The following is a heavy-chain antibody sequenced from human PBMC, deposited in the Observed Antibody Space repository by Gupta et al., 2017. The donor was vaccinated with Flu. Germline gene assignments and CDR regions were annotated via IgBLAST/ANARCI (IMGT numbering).Heavy chain of an antibody. Sequence: QVQLQQWGAGLLKPSETLSLTCAVYGGSFSGYYWSWIRQPPGKGLEWIGEINHSGSTNYNPSLKSRVTISVDTSKNQFSLKLSSVTAADTAVYYCAREFVYYDFWSGYRGWFDPWGQGTLVTVSS. CDR1: GGSFSGYY. CDR3: AREFVYYDFWSGYRGWFDP. J-gene: IGHJ5*02. V-gene: IGHV4-34*01. CDR2: INHSGST. D-gene: IGHD3-3*01.